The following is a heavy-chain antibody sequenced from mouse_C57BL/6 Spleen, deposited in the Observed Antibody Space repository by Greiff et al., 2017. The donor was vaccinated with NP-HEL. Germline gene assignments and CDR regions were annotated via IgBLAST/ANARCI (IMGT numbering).Heavy chain of an antibody. CDR1: GYAFTNYL. V-gene: IGHV1-54*01. CDR3: ARENMEDDDPYYYAMDY. J-gene: IGHJ4*01. CDR2: INPGSGGT. D-gene: IGHD2-4*01. Sequence: VKLMESGAELVRPGTSVKVSCKASGYAFTNYLIEWVKQRPGQGLEWIGVINPGSGGTNYNEKFKGKATLTADKSSSTAYMQLSSLTSEDSAVYFCARENMEDDDPYYYAMDYWGQGTSVTVSS.